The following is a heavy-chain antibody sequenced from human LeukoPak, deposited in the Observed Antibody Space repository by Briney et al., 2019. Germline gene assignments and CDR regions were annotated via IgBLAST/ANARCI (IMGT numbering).Heavy chain of an antibody. D-gene: IGHD2-8*01. V-gene: IGHV1-46*01. CDR1: GYNFISYY. CDR3: AREDVVLVDAVRYYYYGMDV. CDR2: INPSGGST. Sequence: GASVKVSYKASGYNFISYYMHWVRQAPGQGLEWMGIINPSGGSTSYAQKFQDRVTMTRDTSTSTVYMELSNLKSEDTAVYYCAREDVVLVDAVRYYYYGMDVWGQGTTVTVSS. J-gene: IGHJ6*02.